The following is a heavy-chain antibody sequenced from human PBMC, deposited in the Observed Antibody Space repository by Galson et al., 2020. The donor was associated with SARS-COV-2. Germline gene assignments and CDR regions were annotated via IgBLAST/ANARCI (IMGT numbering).Heavy chain of an antibody. D-gene: IGHD2-2*02. V-gene: IGHV1-24*01. J-gene: IGHJ6*02. CDR1: GYTLTELS. CDR2: FDPEDGET. CDR3: AAVPAAISGYYYYGMDV. Sequence: GESLKISCKVSGYTLTELSMHWVRQAPGKGLEWMGGFDPEDGETIYAQKFQGRVTMTEDTSTDTAYMELSSLRSEDTAVYYCAAVPAAISGYYYYGMDVWGQGTTVTVSS.